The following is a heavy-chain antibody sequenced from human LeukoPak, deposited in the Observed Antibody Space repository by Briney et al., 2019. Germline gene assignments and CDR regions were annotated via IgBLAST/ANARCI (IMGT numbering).Heavy chain of an antibody. Sequence: SETLSLTCSVSDGSITTYYWSWIRQPAGKGLEWIGRMYGSGTPNYSPSLNSRVTMSVDTSKRQISLRLSSVTVADTAVYYCARDVSGYCSGGSCYPFNYWGQGTLVTVSS. CDR3: ARDVSGYCSGGSCYPFNY. V-gene: IGHV4-4*07. CDR1: DGSITTYY. D-gene: IGHD2-15*01. J-gene: IGHJ4*02. CDR2: MYGSGTP.